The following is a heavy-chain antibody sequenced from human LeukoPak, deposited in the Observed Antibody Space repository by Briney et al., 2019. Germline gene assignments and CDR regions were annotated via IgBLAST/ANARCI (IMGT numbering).Heavy chain of an antibody. CDR3: ARASPTTNKGAYGWFDP. CDR1: GGSIGSDY. J-gene: IGHJ5*02. V-gene: IGHV4-59*12. D-gene: IGHD1-14*01. Sequence: SGTLSLTCAVSGGSIGSDYWTWIRQPPGKGLEYIGYIYYTGGTNYNPSLKSRVTISVDTSKNQFSLKLSSVTAADTAVYYCARASPTTNKGAYGWFDPWGQGTLVTVSS. CDR2: IYYTGGT.